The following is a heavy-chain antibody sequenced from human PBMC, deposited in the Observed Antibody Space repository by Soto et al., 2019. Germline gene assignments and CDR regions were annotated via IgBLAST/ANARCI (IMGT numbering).Heavy chain of an antibody. CDR1: GFTFSSYG. J-gene: IGHJ4*02. V-gene: IGHV3-30*18. D-gene: IGHD5-12*01. Sequence: QVQLVESGGGVVQPGRSLRLSCAASGFTFSSYGMHWVRQAPGKGLEWVAVISYDGSNKYYADSVKGRFTISRDNSKNTLYLQMNSLRAEDTAVYYCAKEFLSGYDSPLYYWVQGTLVTVSS. CDR2: ISYDGSNK. CDR3: AKEFLSGYDSPLYY.